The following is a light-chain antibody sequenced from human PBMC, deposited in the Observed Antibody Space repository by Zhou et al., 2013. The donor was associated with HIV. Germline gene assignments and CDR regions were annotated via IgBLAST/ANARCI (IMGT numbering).Light chain of an antibody. V-gene: IGKV1-5*03. Sequence: DIQMTQSPSTLSASVGDRVTITCRASQSINNWLAWYQQKPGEPPKLLIYKASNLETGVPSRFSGSGSGTDFTLTITNLQPEDFATYYCLQDYNYPRTFGQGTEVEVQ. CDR3: LQDYNYPRT. CDR2: KAS. J-gene: IGKJ1*01. CDR1: QSINNW.